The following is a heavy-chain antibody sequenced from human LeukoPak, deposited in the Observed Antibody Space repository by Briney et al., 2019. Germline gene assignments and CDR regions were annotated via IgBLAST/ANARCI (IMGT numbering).Heavy chain of an antibody. CDR3: ARDGLYSGSYVA. CDR2: IIPIFGTA. D-gene: IGHD1-26*01. Sequence: SVKVSCKASGYTFTSYAMNWVRQAPGQGLEWMGGIIPIFGTANYAQKFQGRVTITADESTSTAYMELSSLRSEDTAVYYCARDGLYSGSYVAWGQGTLVTVSS. CDR1: GYTFTSYA. J-gene: IGHJ5*02. V-gene: IGHV1-69*13.